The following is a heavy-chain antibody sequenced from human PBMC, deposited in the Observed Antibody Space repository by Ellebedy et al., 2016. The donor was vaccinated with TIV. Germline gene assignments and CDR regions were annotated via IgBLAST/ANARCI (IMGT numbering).Heavy chain of an antibody. CDR1: GFTFSGYA. J-gene: IGHJ4*02. V-gene: IGHV3-23*01. CDR3: AKGRGGGSDSSAPRYYFDY. D-gene: IGHD3-22*01. CDR2: INSRGGST. Sequence: GESLKISCAASGFTFSGYAMSWVRQAPGKRLEWVSGINSRGGSTYYADSVKGRFTISRDNSKNTLYLQMNSLRAEDTAVYYCAKGRGGGSDSSAPRYYFDYWGLGTLVTVSS.